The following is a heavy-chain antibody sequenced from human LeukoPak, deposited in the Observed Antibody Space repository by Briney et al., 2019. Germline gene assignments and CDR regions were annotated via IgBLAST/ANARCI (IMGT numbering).Heavy chain of an antibody. CDR2: ISSGSGTI. D-gene: IGHD3-16*01. V-gene: IGHV3-48*01. Sequence: GGSLRLSCAASGFTFSSYSMNWVRQAPGKGLEWVSYISSGSGTIYYADSVKGRFTISRDNAHNSLYLQMNSLRAEDTAVYCCARGGLIPALDFWGQGTLVTVSS. CDR1: GFTFSSYS. CDR3: ARGGLIPALDF. J-gene: IGHJ4*02.